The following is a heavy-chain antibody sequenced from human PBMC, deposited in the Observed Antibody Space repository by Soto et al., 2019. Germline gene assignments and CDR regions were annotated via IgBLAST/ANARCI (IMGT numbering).Heavy chain of an antibody. CDR2: MNPNSGNT. J-gene: IGHJ5*02. V-gene: IGHV1-8*01. CDR1: GYTFTSYD. D-gene: IGHD6-19*01. CDR3: ARGSRYSSGWYVVNWFDP. Sequence: ASVKVSCKASGYTFTSYDINWVRKATGQGLEWMGWMNPNSGNTGYAQKFQGRVTMTRNTSISTAYMELSSLRSEDTAVYYCARGSRYSSGWYVVNWFDPWGQGTLVTVSS.